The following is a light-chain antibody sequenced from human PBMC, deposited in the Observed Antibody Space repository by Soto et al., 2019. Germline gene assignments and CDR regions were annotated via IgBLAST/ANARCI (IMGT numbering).Light chain of an antibody. Sequence: EVVMTQSPGTLSLSPGERATLYCRASQSVSSSYLAWYQQKPGQAPRLLIYGASSRATGIPDRFSGSGSGTDFTLTISRLEPEDCAVYYCQQYGSSPWTFGQGTKVDIK. CDR1: QSVSSSY. J-gene: IGKJ1*01. CDR2: GAS. V-gene: IGKV3-20*01. CDR3: QQYGSSPWT.